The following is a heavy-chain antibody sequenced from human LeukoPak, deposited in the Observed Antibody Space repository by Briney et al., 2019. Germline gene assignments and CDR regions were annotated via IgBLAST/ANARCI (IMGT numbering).Heavy chain of an antibody. J-gene: IGHJ4*02. CDR2: INPNSGGT. V-gene: IGHV1-2*02. D-gene: IGHD7-27*01. CDR3: ARDLFLTGDGGYYFDY. CDR1: GGTFSTYA. Sequence: ASVKVSCKASGGTFSTYAISWVRQAPGQGLEWMGWINPNSGGTNYAQKFQGRVTMTRDTSISTAYMELSRLRSDDTAVYYCARDLFLTGDGGYYFDYWGQGTLVTVSS.